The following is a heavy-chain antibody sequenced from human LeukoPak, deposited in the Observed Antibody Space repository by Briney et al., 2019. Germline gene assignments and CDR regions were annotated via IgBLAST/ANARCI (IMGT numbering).Heavy chain of an antibody. J-gene: IGHJ5*02. V-gene: IGHV3-20*04. Sequence: GGSLRLSCAASGFTLSSYAMSWVRQAPGKGLEWVSGINWNGGSTGYADSEKGRFTISRDNAKNSLYLQMNSLRAEDTALYYCAKTTSSSFLNWFDPWGQGTLVTVSS. D-gene: IGHD6-13*01. CDR2: INWNGGST. CDR1: GFTLSSYA. CDR3: AKTTSSSFLNWFDP.